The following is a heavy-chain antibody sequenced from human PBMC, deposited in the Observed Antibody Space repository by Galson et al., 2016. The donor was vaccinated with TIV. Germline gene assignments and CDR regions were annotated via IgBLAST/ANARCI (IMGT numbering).Heavy chain of an antibody. J-gene: IGHJ3*02. Sequence: QSGAEVKKPGESLKISCKASGYSFTTFWIGWVRQMPGKGLEWMGVTYPEDSDTRYSPSFQGQVTISADKSIGTAYLQWSSLKASDTAINYCAKIGYCYSTTDCYAYDAFHIWGQGTMVSVSS. CDR1: GYSFTTFW. D-gene: IGHD2-2*03. CDR2: TYPEDSDT. V-gene: IGHV5-51*01. CDR3: AKIGYCYSTTDCYAYDAFHI.